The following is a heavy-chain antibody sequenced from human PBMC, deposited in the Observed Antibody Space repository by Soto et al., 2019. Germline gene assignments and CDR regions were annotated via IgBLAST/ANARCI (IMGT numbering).Heavy chain of an antibody. Sequence: VGSLRLSCESSGFTLSSSVMRWVRQAPGKRLEWLSVISVDGRNDLHAGAVKGRFTISRDISKNMVYLQMNDLRPDDTAMYFCAKEGHTSGRCGCFNIWGQGTMVTVSS. CDR2: ISVDGRND. CDR3: AKEGHTSGRCGCFNI. D-gene: IGHD6-19*01. V-gene: IGHV3-30*18. CDR1: GFTLSSSV. J-gene: IGHJ3*02.